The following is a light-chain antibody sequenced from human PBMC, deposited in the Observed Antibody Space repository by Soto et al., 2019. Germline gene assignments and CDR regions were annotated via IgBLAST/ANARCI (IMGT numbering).Light chain of an antibody. CDR2: DVS. V-gene: IGLV2-14*01. J-gene: IGLJ1*01. CDR3: SSYTSSSPDV. CDR1: SSDVGGYNY. Sequence: QSALTQPASVSGSPGQSITISCTGTSSDVGGYNYVSWYQQHPGKAPKRMIYDVSNRPSGVSNRFSGSKSGNTASLTISGLQAGDEADYYCSSYTSSSPDVFGTGTKVTVL.